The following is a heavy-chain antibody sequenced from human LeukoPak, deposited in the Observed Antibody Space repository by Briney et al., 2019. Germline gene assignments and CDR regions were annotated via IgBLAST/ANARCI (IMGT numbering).Heavy chain of an antibody. CDR1: GFTFSSYW. CDR2: IEQDGSEK. Sequence: GGSLRLSCAASGFTFSSYWMSWVRQAPGKGLEWVANIEQDGSEKYYVDSVKGRFTISRDNAKNSLYLQMNSLRAEDTAVYYCASYNYYDSSGYYGRVYWGQGTLVTVSS. D-gene: IGHD3-22*01. J-gene: IGHJ4*02. V-gene: IGHV3-7*01. CDR3: ASYNYYDSSGYYGRVY.